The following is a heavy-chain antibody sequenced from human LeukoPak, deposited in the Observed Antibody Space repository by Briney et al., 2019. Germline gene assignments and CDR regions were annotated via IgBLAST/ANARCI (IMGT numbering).Heavy chain of an antibody. CDR2: IISIFGTA. CDR1: GGTFSSYA. Sequence: GASVKVSCKASGGTFSSYAISWVRQAPGQGLEWMGGIISIFGTANYAQKFQGRVTITADESTSTAYMELSSLRSEDTAVYYCARPQRWLQSSSFDYWGQGTLVTVSS. V-gene: IGHV1-69*13. J-gene: IGHJ4*02. CDR3: ARPQRWLQSSSFDY. D-gene: IGHD5-24*01.